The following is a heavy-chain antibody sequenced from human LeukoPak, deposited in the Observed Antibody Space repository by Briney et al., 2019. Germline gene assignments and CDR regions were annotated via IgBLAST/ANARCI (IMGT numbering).Heavy chain of an antibody. CDR3: ARDRVQDAFDI. Sequence: ASVKVSCKASGGTFSSYAISWVRQAPGQGLEWMGRIIPILGIANYAQKFQGRVTITADKSTSTAYMELSSLRSEDTAVYYCARDRVQDAFDIWGQGTMVTVSS. D-gene: IGHD3-10*01. J-gene: IGHJ3*02. V-gene: IGHV1-69*04. CDR2: IIPILGIA. CDR1: GGTFSSYA.